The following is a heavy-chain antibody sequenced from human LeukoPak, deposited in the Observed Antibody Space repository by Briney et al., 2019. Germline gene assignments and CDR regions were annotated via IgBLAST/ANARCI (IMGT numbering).Heavy chain of an antibody. J-gene: IGHJ6*03. V-gene: IGHV3-21*04. CDR1: GFTFSDYG. CDR2: ITTTSTYI. CDR3: ARDLGSSIWRRLDYYYMDV. D-gene: IGHD6-13*01. Sequence: GGSLRLSCAASGFTFSDYGMNWVRQAPGKGLEWVSSITTTSTYIYNGDSVKGRFTISRDNAKSSLYLQMNSLRAEDTAVYYCARDLGSSIWRRLDYYYMDVWGRGTTVTVSS.